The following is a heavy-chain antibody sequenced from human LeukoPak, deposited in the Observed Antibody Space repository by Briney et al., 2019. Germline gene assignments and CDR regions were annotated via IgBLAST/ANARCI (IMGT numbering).Heavy chain of an antibody. CDR1: GGSISSYY. CDR3: ARESQEKYYFDY. J-gene: IGHJ4*02. Sequence: SETLSLTCTVSGGSISSYYWSWIRQPPGKGLEWIGYIYYSGSTNYNPSLKSRVTISVDTPKNQFSLKLSSGTAADTAVYYCARESQEKYYFDYWGQGTLVTVSS. D-gene: IGHD5-24*01. CDR2: IYYSGST. V-gene: IGHV4-59*12.